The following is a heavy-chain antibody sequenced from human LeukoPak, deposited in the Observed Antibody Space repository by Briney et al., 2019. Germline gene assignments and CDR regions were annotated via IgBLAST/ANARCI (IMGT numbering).Heavy chain of an antibody. J-gene: IGHJ5*02. CDR2: ISGRDSTT. D-gene: IGHD1-26*01. Sequence: GGSLRLSCAASGFTFSSYAMSWVRQAPGRGLQWVSGISGRDSTTYYADSVKGRFTISRENSKNTLYLQMNSLRAEDTAVYYCATSGGSYWSWGQGTLVTVSS. V-gene: IGHV3-23*01. CDR1: GFTFSSYA. CDR3: ATSGGSYWS.